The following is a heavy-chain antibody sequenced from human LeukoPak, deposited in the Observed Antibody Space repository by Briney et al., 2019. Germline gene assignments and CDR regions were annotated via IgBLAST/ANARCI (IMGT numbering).Heavy chain of an antibody. V-gene: IGHV5-51*01. D-gene: IGHD4-11*01. CDR1: GYSFTNYW. CDR2: IYPGDSDT. Sequence: GESLKISCKGSGYSFTNYWIAWVRQMPGKGLGWMGIIYPGDSDTRYSPSFQGQVTISADKSISTAYLQWSSLKASDTAMYYCARQVYRYFDYWGQGTLVTVSS. CDR3: ARQVYRYFDY. J-gene: IGHJ4*02.